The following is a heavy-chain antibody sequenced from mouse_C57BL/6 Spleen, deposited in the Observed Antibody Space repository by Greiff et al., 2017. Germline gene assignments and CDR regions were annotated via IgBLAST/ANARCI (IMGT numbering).Heavy chain of an antibody. CDR1: GYTFTSYW. CDR3: ASSPHYYGSSYGYAMDY. J-gene: IGHJ4*01. CDR2: IHPSDSDT. D-gene: IGHD1-1*01. V-gene: IGHV1-74*01. Sequence: QVQLQQPGAELVKPGASVKVSCKASGYTFTSYWMHWVKQRPGQGLEWIGRIHPSDSDTNYNHKFKGKATLTVDKSSSTAYMQLSSLTSEDSAVYYCASSPHYYGSSYGYAMDYWGQGTSVTVSS.